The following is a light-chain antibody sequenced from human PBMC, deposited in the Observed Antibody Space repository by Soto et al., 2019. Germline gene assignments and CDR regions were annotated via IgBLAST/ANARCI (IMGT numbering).Light chain of an antibody. CDR2: GAS. CDR3: QQLNHSPT. V-gene: IGKV3-15*01. CDR1: LSVSNN. J-gene: IGKJ1*01. Sequence: IVMTQSPATLSVSPGERATLSCRASLSVSNNLAWYQQKPGPPPRLLIYGASTRATGIPARLSGSGSGTDFPLTISSLQSEDSAVYYCQQLNHSPTFGQGTKVDI.